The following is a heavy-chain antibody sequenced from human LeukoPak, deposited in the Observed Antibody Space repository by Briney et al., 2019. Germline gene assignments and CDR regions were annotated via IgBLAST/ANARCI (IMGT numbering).Heavy chain of an antibody. V-gene: IGHV4-30-4*01. CDR3: ARTYDYVWGSYRYPEGDY. J-gene: IGHJ4*02. CDR2: IYYSGST. D-gene: IGHD3-16*02. CDR1: GGSISSGDYY. Sequence: SQTLSLTCTVSGGSISSGDYYWGWIRQPPGNGLEWIVYIYYSGSTYYNPSLKSRVTISVDTSKNQFSLKLSSVTAADTAVYYCARTYDYVWGSYRYPEGDYWGQGTLVTVSS.